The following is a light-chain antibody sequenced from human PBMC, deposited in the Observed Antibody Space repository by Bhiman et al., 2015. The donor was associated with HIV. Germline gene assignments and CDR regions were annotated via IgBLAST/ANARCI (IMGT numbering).Light chain of an antibody. CDR1: SSDVGSYNL. CDR2: EVS. CDR3: QSYDGSLSGSYV. Sequence: QSALTQPASVSGSPGQSITISCTGTSSDVGSYNLVSWYQHHPGKAPKLMIYEVSKRPSGVPDRFSGSKSGTSASLAITGLQAEDEADYYCQSYDGSLSGSYVFGTGTKVTVL. J-gene: IGLJ1*01. V-gene: IGLV2-23*02.